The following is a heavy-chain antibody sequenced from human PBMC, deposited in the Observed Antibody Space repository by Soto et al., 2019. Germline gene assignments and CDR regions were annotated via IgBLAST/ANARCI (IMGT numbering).Heavy chain of an antibody. J-gene: IGHJ6*02. D-gene: IGHD3-16*01. CDR2: MNPNSGNT. CDR3: ARGQEVWWNAGPLGLHGLDV. CDR1: RYTFISYD. Sequence: QVLLVQSGAEVKKSGASVKVSCKASRYTFISYDINWVRQATGQGLEWMGWMNPNSGNTGYAQKFQGRITMTRNTSTNTAYMELSSLRSEDTAVYYCARGQEVWWNAGPLGLHGLDVWGQGTTVTVSS. V-gene: IGHV1-8*01.